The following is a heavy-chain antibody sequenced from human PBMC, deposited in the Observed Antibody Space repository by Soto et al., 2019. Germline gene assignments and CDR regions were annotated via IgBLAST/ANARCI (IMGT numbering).Heavy chain of an antibody. CDR2: ISWDGGST. D-gene: IGHD2-15*01. J-gene: IGHJ4*02. Sequence: PGGSLRLSCAASGFTFDDYAMHWVRQAPGKGLEWVSLISWDGGSTYYADSVKGRFTISRDNSKNSLYLQMNSLRAGDTALYYCAKDRRYCSGGSCSAGFDYWGQGTLVTVSS. V-gene: IGHV3-43D*04. CDR1: GFTFDDYA. CDR3: AKDRRYCSGGSCSAGFDY.